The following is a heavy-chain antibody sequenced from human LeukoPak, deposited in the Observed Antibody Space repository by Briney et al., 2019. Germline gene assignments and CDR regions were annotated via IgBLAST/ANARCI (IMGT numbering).Heavy chain of an antibody. V-gene: IGHV3-74*01. D-gene: IGHD5-12*01. J-gene: IGHJ4*02. CDR2: INSDGSST. Sequence: PGGSLRLSCAASGFTISSYWMHWVRQAPGKGLVWVSRINSDGSSTSYADSVKGRFTISRDNAKNTLYLQMNSLRAEDTAVYYCARDSGYENVDFDYWGQGTLVTVSS. CDR1: GFTISSYW. CDR3: ARDSGYENVDFDY.